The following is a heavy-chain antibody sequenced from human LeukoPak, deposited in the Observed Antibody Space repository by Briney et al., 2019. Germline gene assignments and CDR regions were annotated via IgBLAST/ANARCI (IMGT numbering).Heavy chain of an antibody. V-gene: IGHV4-38-2*02. D-gene: IGHD6-6*01. CDR3: ARPTARLGWFDP. J-gene: IGHJ5*02. CDR2: IYHSGSA. CDR1: GYSISSGSY. Sequence: SETLSLTCTVSGYSISSGSYWGWIRQPPGKGLEWVGSIYHSGSAYHNPSLKSRVTISVDTSKNQFSLKLRSVTAADTAVYYCARPTARLGWFDPWGQGTLVTVSS.